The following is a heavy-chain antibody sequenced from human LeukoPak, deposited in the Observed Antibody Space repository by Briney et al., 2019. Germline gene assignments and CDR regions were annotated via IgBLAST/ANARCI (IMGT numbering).Heavy chain of an antibody. J-gene: IGHJ4*02. CDR3: ASLPSSGFRNRYYFDC. D-gene: IGHD3-22*01. Sequence: SETLSLTCTVSGGSISSYYWSWIRQPPGKGLVGIGSIYYSGSTNYNPSLKSRVTISVDTSKNQFSLKLSSVNAADTAVYYCASLPSSGFRNRYYFDCWGQGNLGAVSS. CDR1: GGSISSYY. V-gene: IGHV4-59*01. CDR2: IYYSGST.